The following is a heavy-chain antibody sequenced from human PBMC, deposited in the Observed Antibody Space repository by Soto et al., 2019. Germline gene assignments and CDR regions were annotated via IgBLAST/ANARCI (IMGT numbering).Heavy chain of an antibody. V-gene: IGHV3-23*01. Sequence: EVQLLESGGDLVQPGGSLRLSCAASGFTFSSSAMSWVRQAPGKGLEWVSAISAGGTTTYYSDSVRGRFSVSRDKSKNTLYLQMSSLRIDYTAIYYCAKGYSDSSRFDDWGQGTLVTVSS. CDR2: ISAGGTTT. J-gene: IGHJ4*02. D-gene: IGHD4-17*01. CDR1: GFTFSSSA. CDR3: AKGYSDSSRFDD.